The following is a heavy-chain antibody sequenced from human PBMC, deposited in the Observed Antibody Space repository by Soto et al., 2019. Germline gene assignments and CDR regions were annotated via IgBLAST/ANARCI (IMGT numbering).Heavy chain of an antibody. CDR2: IYYSGST. D-gene: IGHD3-3*01. CDR3: ARGVTIFGVVTQSFDY. J-gene: IGHJ4*02. Sequence: QVQLQESGPGLVKPSQTLSLTCTVSGGSISSGDYYWSWIRQPPGKGLEWIGYIYYSGSTYYNPSLKSRVTISVDTSKNQFSLKLSSVTAADTAVYYCARGVTIFGVVTQSFDYWGQGTLVTVSS. V-gene: IGHV4-30-4*01. CDR1: GGSISSGDYY.